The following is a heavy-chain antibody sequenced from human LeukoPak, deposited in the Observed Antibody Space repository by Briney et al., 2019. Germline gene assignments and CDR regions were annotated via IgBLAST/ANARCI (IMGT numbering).Heavy chain of an antibody. Sequence: PSETLSLTCTVSGGSISSSSYYWGWIRQPPGKGLEWIGSIYYRGSTYYNPSLKSRVTISVDTSKNQFSLKLSSVTAADTAVYYCARPYSGYDFDYWGQGTLVTVSS. CDR3: ARPYSGYDFDY. CDR2: IYYRGST. V-gene: IGHV4-39*07. D-gene: IGHD5-12*01. J-gene: IGHJ4*02. CDR1: GGSISSSSYY.